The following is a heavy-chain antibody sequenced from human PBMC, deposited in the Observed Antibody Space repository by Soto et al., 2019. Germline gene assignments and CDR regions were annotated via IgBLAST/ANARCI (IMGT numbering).Heavy chain of an antibody. V-gene: IGHV1-18*01. D-gene: IGHD4-17*01. J-gene: IGHJ4*02. CDR1: GYTFYSYD. CDR3: ARARATVTTERALGY. Sequence: QVQLVQSGPEVKKPGASMKVSCKTSGYTFYSYDITWVRQAPGQGLEWMGTTSVYNGDSNVAQNLQGRVTMTIDKSTATAYMDLKNLTSDDTAVYYCARARATVTTERALGYWGQGTLVTVSS. CDR2: TSVYNGDS.